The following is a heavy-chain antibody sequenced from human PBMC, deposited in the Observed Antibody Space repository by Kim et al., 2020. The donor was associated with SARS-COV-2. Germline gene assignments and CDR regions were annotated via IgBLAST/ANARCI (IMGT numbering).Heavy chain of an antibody. CDR3: ARHDYDILTASKGYGMDV. J-gene: IGHJ6*02. V-gene: IGHV4-39*01. D-gene: IGHD3-9*01. Sequence: SRVTISVDTAKNQFSLKLSSVTAADTAVYYCARHDYDILTASKGYGMDVWGQGTTVTVSS.